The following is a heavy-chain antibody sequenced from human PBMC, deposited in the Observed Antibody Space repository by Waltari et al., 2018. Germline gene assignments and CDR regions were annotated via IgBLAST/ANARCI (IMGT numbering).Heavy chain of an antibody. Sequence: EVQLVESGGGLIQPGGSLRLSCAASGFTVSSNYMSWVRQAPGKGLEWVSVIYSGGSTYYADSVKGRFTISRDNSKNTLYLQMNSLRAEDTAVYYCARDRDIVVVPAAILDDWGQGTLVTVSS. V-gene: IGHV3-53*01. J-gene: IGHJ4*02. CDR2: IYSGGST. CDR3: ARDRDIVVVPAAILDD. D-gene: IGHD2-2*02. CDR1: GFTVSSNY.